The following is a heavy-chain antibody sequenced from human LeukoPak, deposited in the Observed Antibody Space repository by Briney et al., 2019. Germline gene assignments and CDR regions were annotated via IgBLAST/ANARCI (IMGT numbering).Heavy chain of an antibody. Sequence: SQTLSLTCTVSGGSISSGGYYWSWIRQHPGKGLEWIGYIYYGGSTYYNPSLKSRVTISVDTSKNQFSLKLSSVTAADTAVYYGARDGDYGEWFDYWGQGTLVTVS. V-gene: IGHV4-31*03. CDR2: IYYGGST. D-gene: IGHD4-17*01. CDR1: GGSISSGGYY. J-gene: IGHJ4*02. CDR3: ARDGDYGEWFDY.